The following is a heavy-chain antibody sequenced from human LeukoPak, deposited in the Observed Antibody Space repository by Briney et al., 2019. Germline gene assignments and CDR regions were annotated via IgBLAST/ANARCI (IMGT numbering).Heavy chain of an antibody. J-gene: IGHJ4*02. V-gene: IGHV3-15*01. Sequence: GGSQRLSCAASGFSFTNAWMSWVRQPPGKGLEWVGRIRRKTEGGTTDYAAPVKGRITISRDDLKNTLYLQMDSLKTEDTAVYYCTTVSEAGHLHFWGQGTLVTVSS. D-gene: IGHD6-13*01. CDR2: IRRKTEGGTT. CDR3: TTVSEAGHLHF. CDR1: GFSFTNAW.